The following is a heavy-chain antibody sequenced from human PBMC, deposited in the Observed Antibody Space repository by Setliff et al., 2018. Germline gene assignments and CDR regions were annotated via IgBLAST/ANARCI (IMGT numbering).Heavy chain of an antibody. J-gene: IGHJ4*02. CDR2: INPGGGSS. V-gene: IGHV1-46*01. CDR3: ARLVRYCSTTTCQRASGDEY. CDR1: GDTFSTYA. D-gene: IGHD2-8*01. Sequence: ASVKVSCKASGDTFSTYALSWVRQAPGQGLEWMGIINPGGGSSSSTEKFQGRVTLTTDTSTTTAYMELRGLTSGDTAIYYCARLVRYCSTTTCQRASGDEYLGQGTLVTVSS.